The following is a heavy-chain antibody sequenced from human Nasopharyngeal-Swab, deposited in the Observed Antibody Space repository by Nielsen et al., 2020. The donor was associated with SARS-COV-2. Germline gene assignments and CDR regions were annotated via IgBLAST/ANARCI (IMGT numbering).Heavy chain of an antibody. CDR3: AREAGTTVTTYGGVPDY. D-gene: IGHD4-17*01. J-gene: IGHJ4*02. CDR2: IWYDGSNK. Sequence: WIRQPPGKGLEWVAVIWYDGSNKYCADSVKGRFTISRDNSKNTLYLQMNSLRAEDTAVYYCAREAGTTVTTYGGVPDYWGQGTLVTVSS. V-gene: IGHV3-33*01.